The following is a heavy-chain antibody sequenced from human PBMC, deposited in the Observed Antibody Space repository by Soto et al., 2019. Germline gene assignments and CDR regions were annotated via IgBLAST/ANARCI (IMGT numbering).Heavy chain of an antibody. V-gene: IGHV4-31*03. CDR3: AREDYSYGPYYFDY. J-gene: IGHJ4*02. D-gene: IGHD5-18*01. Sequence: QVQLQESGPGLVKPSQTLSLTCTVSGGSISSGGYYWSWIRQHPGKGLEWIGYIYYSGSTYYNPSLKSRVTIAVDTSKNQFSVKLSSVTAADTDVYYCAREDYSYGPYYFDYWGQGTLVTVSS. CDR1: GGSISSGGYY. CDR2: IYYSGST.